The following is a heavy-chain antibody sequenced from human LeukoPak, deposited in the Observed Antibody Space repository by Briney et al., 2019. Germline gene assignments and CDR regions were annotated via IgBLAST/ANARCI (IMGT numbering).Heavy chain of an antibody. CDR1: VYTFTSHG. CDR2: MSAYNGYT. Sequence: ASVKVSLKAAVYTFTSHGFYWVRQAPRQGLEWMGWMSAYNGYTNYAQKLQGRVTMTTGTSTRTAYMEMRSLRYDDTAVYYCARDGARACSGYDLGPWGQGTLVTVSS. V-gene: IGHV1-18*01. D-gene: IGHD5-12*01. J-gene: IGHJ5*02. CDR3: ARDGARACSGYDLGP.